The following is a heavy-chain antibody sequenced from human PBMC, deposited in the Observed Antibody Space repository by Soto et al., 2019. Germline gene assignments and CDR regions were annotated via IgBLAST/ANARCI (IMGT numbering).Heavy chain of an antibody. J-gene: IGHJ4*02. D-gene: IGHD3-10*01. V-gene: IGHV3-11*01. CDR1: GFTFSDHY. CDR3: ASDPYYYASGY. Sequence: QVQLVESGGGLVKPGGSLRLSCAASGFTFSDHYMTWIRQAPGKGLEWVSKISSSGTTIYYADSVKGRFTVSRDNAKNSVYLQMDSLRAEDTAVYYCASDPYYYASGYWGQGTLVTVSS. CDR2: ISSSGTTI.